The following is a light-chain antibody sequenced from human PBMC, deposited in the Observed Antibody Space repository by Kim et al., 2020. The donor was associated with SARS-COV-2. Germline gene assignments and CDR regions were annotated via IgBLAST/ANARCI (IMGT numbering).Light chain of an antibody. Sequence: PGESATLSCRASETISTSLAWYQQRSXHVPRLLIHGASTRAAGVPSRFTGRGSGTEFTLTINSLQSEDFAVYYCQQYYNLYTFGQGTKLEI. CDR3: QQYYNLYT. CDR1: ETISTS. CDR2: GAS. J-gene: IGKJ2*01. V-gene: IGKV3D-15*01.